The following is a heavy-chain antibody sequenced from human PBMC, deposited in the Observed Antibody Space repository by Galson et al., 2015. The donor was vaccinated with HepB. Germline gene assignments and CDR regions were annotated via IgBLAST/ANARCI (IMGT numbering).Heavy chain of an antibody. D-gene: IGHD1-26*01. CDR3: ATGVGATTLSYFDY. J-gene: IGHJ4*02. CDR2: FDPEDGGT. Sequence: SVKVSCKVSGYTLTELSMHWVRQAPGKGLEWMGGFDPEDGGTIYAQKFQGRVTMTEDTSTDTAYMELSSLRSEDTAVYYCATGVGATTLSYFDYWGQGTLVTVSS. V-gene: IGHV1-24*01. CDR1: GYTLTELS.